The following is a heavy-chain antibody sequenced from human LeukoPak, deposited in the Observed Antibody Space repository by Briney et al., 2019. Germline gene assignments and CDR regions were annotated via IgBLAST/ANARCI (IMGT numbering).Heavy chain of an antibody. CDR1: GFTVSSNY. CDR3: AKEMGSLENLFDY. V-gene: IGHV3-53*01. Sequence: GGSLRLSCAASGFTVSSNYMSWVRQAPGKGLEWVSVIYSGGSTYYADSVKGRFTISRDNSKNTLYLQMNSLRAEDTAVYYCAKEMGSLENLFDYWGQGTLVTVSS. D-gene: IGHD5-24*01. J-gene: IGHJ4*02. CDR2: IYSGGST.